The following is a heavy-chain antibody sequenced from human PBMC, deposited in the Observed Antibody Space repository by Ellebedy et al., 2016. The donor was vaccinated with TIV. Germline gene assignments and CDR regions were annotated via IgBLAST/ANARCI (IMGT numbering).Heavy chain of an antibody. J-gene: IGHJ3*01. V-gene: IGHV3-23*01. CDR3: AKGKGTSDAFDF. CDR2: IGATGVNT. Sequence: GESLKISXAASGFTFRRTVMNWVRQAPGKGLEWVSSIGATGVNTYDADSVKGRFTISRDNSNNILYLQMNSLRAEDTAMYYCAKGKGTSDAFDFWGQGTMVTVS. CDR1: GFTFRRTV. D-gene: IGHD2-2*01.